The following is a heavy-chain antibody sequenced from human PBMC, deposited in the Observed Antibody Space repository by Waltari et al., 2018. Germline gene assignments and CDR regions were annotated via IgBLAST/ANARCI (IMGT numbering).Heavy chain of an antibody. CDR2: IYTSGST. Sequence: QVQLQESGPGLVKPSQTRSLTCTVSGGSISRGSYYWTGIRPPAGKGLEWIGRIYTSGSTNYNPSLKSRVTISVDTSKNQFSLKLSSVTAADTAVYYCARGYYYDSSGDAFDIWGQGTMVTVSS. CDR3: ARGYYYDSSGDAFDI. J-gene: IGHJ3*02. CDR1: GGSISRGSYY. V-gene: IGHV4-61*02. D-gene: IGHD3-22*01.